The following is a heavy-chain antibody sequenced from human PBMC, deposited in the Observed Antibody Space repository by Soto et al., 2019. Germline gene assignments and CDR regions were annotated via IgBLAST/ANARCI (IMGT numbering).Heavy chain of an antibody. CDR1: GYTFTSYG. CDR2: ISAYNGNT. CDR3: ARMGITIFGVVISPFDP. V-gene: IGHV1-18*01. Sequence: ASVQVSCKASGYTFTSYGISWVRQAPGQGLEWMGWISAYNGNTNYAQKLQGRVTMTTDTSTSTAYMELRSLRSDDTAVYYCARMGITIFGVVISPFDPWGQGTLVTVSS. J-gene: IGHJ5*02. D-gene: IGHD3-3*01.